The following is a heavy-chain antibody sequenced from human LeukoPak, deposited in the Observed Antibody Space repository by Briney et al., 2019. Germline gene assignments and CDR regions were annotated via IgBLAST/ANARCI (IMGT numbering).Heavy chain of an antibody. D-gene: IGHD2-15*01. CDR3: ATDTLIVVGVFDY. CDR2: ISAYNGNT. Sequence: GASVKVSCKASGGTFSSYAISWVRQAPGQGLEWMGWISAYNGNTNYAQKLQGRVTMTTDTSTSTAYMELRSLRSEDTAVYYCATDTLIVVGVFDYWGQGTLVTVSS. J-gene: IGHJ4*02. V-gene: IGHV1-18*01. CDR1: GGTFSSYA.